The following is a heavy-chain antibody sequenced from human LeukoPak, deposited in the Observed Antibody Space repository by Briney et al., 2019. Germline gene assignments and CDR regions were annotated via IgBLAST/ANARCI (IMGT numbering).Heavy chain of an antibody. CDR3: ARARIVVIASDAFDI. V-gene: IGHV4-31*03. CDR2: IYYSGST. Sequence: SETLSLTCTVSGGSISSSSYYWSWIRQHPGKGLEWIGYIYYSGSTYYNPSLKSRVTISVDTSKNQFSLKLSSVTAADTAVYYCARARIVVIASDAFDIWGQGTMVTVSS. CDR1: GGSISSSSYY. J-gene: IGHJ3*02. D-gene: IGHD3-22*01.